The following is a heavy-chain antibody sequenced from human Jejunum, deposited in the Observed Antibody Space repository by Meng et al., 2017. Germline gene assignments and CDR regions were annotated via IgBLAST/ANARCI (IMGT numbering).Heavy chain of an antibody. CDR1: GFTFTDHW. CDR2: INPDGSNP. Sequence: VDLVESGGGLAVPGWSLRLSCAGSGFTFTDHWMHWVRQGPGKGLVWVSRINPDGSNPTYADSVKGRFTISRDNAKNTVYLQMNSLRAEDTAVYYCTNDRLNHWGQGALVTVSS. V-gene: IGHV3-74*02. D-gene: IGHD1-1*01. J-gene: IGHJ1*01. CDR3: TNDRLNH.